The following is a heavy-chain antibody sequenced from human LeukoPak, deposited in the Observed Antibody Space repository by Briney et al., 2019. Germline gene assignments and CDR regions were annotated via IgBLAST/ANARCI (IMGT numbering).Heavy chain of an antibody. J-gene: IGHJ4*02. D-gene: IGHD6-13*01. Sequence: GGSPRLSCSASGFTFSSYALHWVRQAPGKRLEWVAVIASDGRDKQYADSVKGRFTISRDNSMNTLYLQMDSLRAEDTAVFYCARDFSIGAADYYFDYWGQGTLVTVSS. CDR1: GFTFSSYA. V-gene: IGHV3-30*03. CDR2: IASDGRDK. CDR3: ARDFSIGAADYYFDY.